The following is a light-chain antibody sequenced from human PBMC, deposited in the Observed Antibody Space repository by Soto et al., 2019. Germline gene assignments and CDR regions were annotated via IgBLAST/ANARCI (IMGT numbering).Light chain of an antibody. V-gene: IGLV4-69*01. J-gene: IGLJ1*01. CDR2: LNSDGSH. Sequence: QSVLTQSPSASASLGASVKLTCTLSSGHSSYAIAWHQQHPEKGPRYLMKLNSDGSHSKGDGIPDRFSGSSSGAERYLIISRLQSEDEADYYCQTWGTGIHVFGTGTKVTVL. CDR1: SGHSSYA. CDR3: QTWGTGIHV.